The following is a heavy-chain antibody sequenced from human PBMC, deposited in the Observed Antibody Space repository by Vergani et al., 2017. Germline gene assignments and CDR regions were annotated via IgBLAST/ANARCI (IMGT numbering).Heavy chain of an antibody. CDR3: ARLRIAASETFDY. CDR2: INPNSGGT. V-gene: IGHV1-2*02. Sequence: QVQLVQSGAEVKKPGASVKVSCKASGYTFTGYYMHWVRQAPGQGLGWMGWINPNSGGTNYAQKFQGRVTMTRDTSISTAYMELSRLRSDDAAVYYCARLRIAASETFDYWGQGTLVTVSS. J-gene: IGHJ4*02. D-gene: IGHD6-13*01. CDR1: GYTFTGYY.